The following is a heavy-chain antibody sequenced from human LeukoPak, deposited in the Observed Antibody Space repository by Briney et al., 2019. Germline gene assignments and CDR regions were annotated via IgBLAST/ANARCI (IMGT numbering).Heavy chain of an antibody. V-gene: IGHV3-13*01. J-gene: IGHJ4*02. CDR3: ARGGIQVSGIDEFDY. Sequence: GGSLRLSCAASGFTFIDYDMSWVRQVIGKGLEWVSAIGIRGDTHYSGSVKGGFTISRENAESSLYLQMNSLRAEDTAVYYCARGGIQVSGIDEFDYWGQGTLVTVSS. CDR2: IGIRGDT. D-gene: IGHD6-19*01. CDR1: GFTFIDYD.